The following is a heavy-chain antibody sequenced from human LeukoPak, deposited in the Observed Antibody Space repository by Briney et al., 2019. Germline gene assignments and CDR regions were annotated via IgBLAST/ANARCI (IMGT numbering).Heavy chain of an antibody. CDR3: AKEGRSLQTY. V-gene: IGHV3-7*03. CDR1: GFMFSSNW. CDR2: IKEDGTET. Sequence: GRSLRLSCAASGFMFSSNWMSWVRLTPGKGLEWVANIKEDGTETYYVDSVKGRFTISRDNAKNSLYLQMNSLRVEDTAVYYCAKEGRSLQTYWGQGTLVTVSS. D-gene: IGHD5-24*01. J-gene: IGHJ4*02.